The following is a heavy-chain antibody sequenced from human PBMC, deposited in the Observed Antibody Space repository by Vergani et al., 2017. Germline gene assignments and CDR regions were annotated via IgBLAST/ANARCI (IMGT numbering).Heavy chain of an antibody. CDR2: IRSQPNSHAT. V-gene: IGHV3-73*02. CDR3: SRQGNYGDVDFFYAMDV. Sequence: EVQLVESGGGLVQPGGSLKLSCAASGFTFSGSAMHWVRQASGKGLEWVGRIRSQPNSHATAYGVSMKGKFTISRDDSKNTAFLLMHRLTTEDTAVYYCSRQGNYGDVDFFYAMDVWGPGTTVTVSS. D-gene: IGHD4-17*01. J-gene: IGHJ6*01. CDR1: GFTFSGSA.